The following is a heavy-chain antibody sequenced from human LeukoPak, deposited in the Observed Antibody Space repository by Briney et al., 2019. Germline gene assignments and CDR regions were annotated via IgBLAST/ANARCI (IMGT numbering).Heavy chain of an antibody. CDR2: ISAYNGNT. V-gene: IGHV1-18*01. CDR3: ARDFFRGDYYDSSGPSPPSH. J-gene: IGHJ4*02. CDR1: GYTFTSYG. D-gene: IGHD3-22*01. Sequence: RRASVKVSCKASGYTFTSYGISWVRQAPGQGLEWMGWISAYNGNTNYAQKLQGRVTMTTDTSTSTAYMELRSLRSDDTAVYYCARDFFRGDYYDSSGPSPPSHWGQGTLVTVSS.